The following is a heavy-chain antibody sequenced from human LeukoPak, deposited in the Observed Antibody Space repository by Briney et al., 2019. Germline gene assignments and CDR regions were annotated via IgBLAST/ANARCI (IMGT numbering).Heavy chain of an antibody. V-gene: IGHV3-30*02. CDR2: IRYDGSNK. J-gene: IGHJ4*02. D-gene: IGHD7-27*01. Sequence: GGSLRLSCAASGLTFSSYGMHWVRQAPGKGLEWVAFIRYDGSNKYYADSVKGRFTISRDNSKNTLYLQMNSLRAEDTAVYYCAKDTYLWGSYLFDYWGQGTLVTVSS. CDR3: AKDTYLWGSYLFDY. CDR1: GLTFSSYG.